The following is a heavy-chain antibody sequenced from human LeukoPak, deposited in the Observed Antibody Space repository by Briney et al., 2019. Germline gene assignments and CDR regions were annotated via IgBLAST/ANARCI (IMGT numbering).Heavy chain of an antibody. Sequence: GGSLRLSCAASGFTFSGSWIHWVRQAPGKGLVWVSRINKDGSVTDYAESVKGRFSISRDNAKNTLYLQMNSLRVEDTAIYYCVKVRGRARVGYFDYWGQGTLVTVSS. CDR3: VKVRGRARVGYFDY. V-gene: IGHV3-74*01. J-gene: IGHJ4*02. CDR1: GFTFSGSW. D-gene: IGHD1-26*01. CDR2: INKDGSVT.